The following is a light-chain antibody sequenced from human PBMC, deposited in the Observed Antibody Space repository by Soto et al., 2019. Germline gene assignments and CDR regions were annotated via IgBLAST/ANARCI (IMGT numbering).Light chain of an antibody. CDR1: QRITNNY. J-gene: IGKJ1*01. CDR2: DAS. Sequence: EIVLTQSPGTLSLSPGERATPLCRASQRITNNYLAWYQQTPGQAPRLLIYDASNRAAGIPDRFSGSGSGTDFTLTISRLEPEDFGVYHCQQYGGSPRTFGQGTKVEIK. CDR3: QQYGGSPRT. V-gene: IGKV3-20*01.